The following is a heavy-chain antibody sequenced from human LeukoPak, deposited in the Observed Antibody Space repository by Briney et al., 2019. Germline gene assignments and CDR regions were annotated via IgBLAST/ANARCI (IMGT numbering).Heavy chain of an antibody. CDR3: ARGSWANSSGYFDY. CDR2: IYYSGST. CDR1: GGSISSSSYY. J-gene: IGHJ4*02. D-gene: IGHD3-22*01. Sequence: SETLSLTCTVSGGSISSSSYYWGWIRQPPGKGLEWIGSIYYSGSTYYNPSLKSRVTISVDTSKNQFSLKLSSVTAADTAVYYCARGSWANSSGYFDYWGQGTLVTVSS. V-gene: IGHV4-39*07.